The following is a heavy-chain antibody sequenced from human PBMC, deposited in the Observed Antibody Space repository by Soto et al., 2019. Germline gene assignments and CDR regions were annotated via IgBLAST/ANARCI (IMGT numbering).Heavy chain of an antibody. Sequence: SETLSLTCAVYGGSFSGYYWSWIRQPPGKGLEWIGEINHSGSTNYNPSLKSRVTISVDTSKNQFSLKLSSVTAADTAVYYCARFWDVVVAATLRNYYYGMDVWGQGTTVTVS. CDR3: ARFWDVVVAATLRNYYYGMDV. D-gene: IGHD2-15*01. CDR1: GGSFSGYY. CDR2: INHSGST. J-gene: IGHJ6*02. V-gene: IGHV4-34*01.